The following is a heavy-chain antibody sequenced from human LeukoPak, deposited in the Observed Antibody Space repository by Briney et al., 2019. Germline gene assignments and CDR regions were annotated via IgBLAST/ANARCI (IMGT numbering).Heavy chain of an antibody. CDR1: GFTFSSYW. V-gene: IGHV3-74*01. Sequence: GGSLRLSCAASGFTFSSYWMHWVRQAPGKGLVWVSRIYSDGSSTIYADSVKGRFTISRDNAKNTLYLQMNSLRAEDTAVYYCASPLKNTVTTYYYYYMDVWGKGTTVTVSS. CDR3: ASPLKNTVTTYYYYYMDV. J-gene: IGHJ6*03. D-gene: IGHD4-17*01. CDR2: IYSDGSST.